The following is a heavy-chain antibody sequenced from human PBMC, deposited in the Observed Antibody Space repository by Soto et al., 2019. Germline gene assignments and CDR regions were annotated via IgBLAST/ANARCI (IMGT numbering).Heavy chain of an antibody. Sequence: GASVKVSCKASGGTFSSCAISWVRQAPGQGLEWIGGIIPIFGTANYAQKFQGRVTITADESTSTAYMELSSLRSEDTAVYYCARIDYYDSSGYLGYFDYWGQGTLVTVSS. CDR2: IIPIFGTA. J-gene: IGHJ4*02. CDR3: ARIDYYDSSGYLGYFDY. CDR1: GGTFSSCA. V-gene: IGHV1-69*13. D-gene: IGHD3-22*01.